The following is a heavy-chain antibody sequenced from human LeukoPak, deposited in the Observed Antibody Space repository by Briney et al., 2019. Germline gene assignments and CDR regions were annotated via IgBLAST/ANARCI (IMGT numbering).Heavy chain of an antibody. CDR3: ARDWGTVTYFDY. D-gene: IGHD3-16*01. CDR1: GGSISSGSYY. V-gene: IGHV4-61*02. CDR2: IYTSGST. J-gene: IGHJ4*02. Sequence: SETLSLTCTVSGGSISSGSYYWSWIRQPAGKGLEWIGRIYTSGSTNYNPSLKSRVTISVDTSKNQFSLKLSSVTAADTAVYYCARDWGTVTYFDYWGQGTLVTVSS.